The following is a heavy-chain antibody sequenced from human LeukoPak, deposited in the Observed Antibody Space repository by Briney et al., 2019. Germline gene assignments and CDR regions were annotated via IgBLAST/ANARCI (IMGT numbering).Heavy chain of an antibody. CDR3: VRDLGGRSGH. CDR1: GFTFSSNW. D-gene: IGHD1-26*01. Sequence: GGSLRLSCAASGFTFSSNWMHWVRQAPGKGLVWVSRINEDGSTTNYADSVKGRSTIFRDNAKNTLYLQMNSLRAEDTAVYYCVRDLGGRSGHRGQGTLVTVSS. V-gene: IGHV3-74*01. J-gene: IGHJ4*02. CDR2: INEDGSTT.